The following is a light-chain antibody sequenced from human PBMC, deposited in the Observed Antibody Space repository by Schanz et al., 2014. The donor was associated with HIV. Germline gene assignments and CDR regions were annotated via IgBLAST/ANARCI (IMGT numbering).Light chain of an antibody. CDR2: GSS. Sequence: EIVLSQSPGTLSLSPGERATLSCRASQTINRNYLAWYQQKPGQAPRLLIYGSSIRATGIPDRFSGSGSGTDFTLTISRLGPEDFAVYYCQLYGTSPPGHTVGQGTKVEMK. V-gene: IGKV3-20*01. CDR3: QLYGTSPPGHT. CDR1: QTINRNY. J-gene: IGKJ2*01.